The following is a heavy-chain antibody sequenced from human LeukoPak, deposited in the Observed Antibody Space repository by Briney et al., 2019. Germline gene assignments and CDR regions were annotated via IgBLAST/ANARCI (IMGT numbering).Heavy chain of an antibody. D-gene: IGHD6-13*01. CDR1: GGSFSGYY. CDR3: ARAARGTAAGTGGWRRVDY. V-gene: IGHV4-34*01. CDR2: INHSGST. J-gene: IGHJ4*02. Sequence: SETLSLTCAVYGGSFSGYYWSWIRQPPGKGLEWIGEINHSGSTNYNPSLKSRVTISVDTSKNQFSLKLSSVTAADTAVYYCARAARGTAAGTGGWRRVDYWGQGTLVTVSS.